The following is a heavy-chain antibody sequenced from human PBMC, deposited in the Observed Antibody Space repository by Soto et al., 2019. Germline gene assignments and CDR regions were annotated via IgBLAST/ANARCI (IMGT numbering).Heavy chain of an antibody. J-gene: IGHJ3*01. CDR1: DFTFSIFS. CDR2: ISSTGRHI. CDR3: VRDARVAPPFDL. V-gene: IGHV3-21*01. Sequence: EEQLVESGGGLAKPGGSLRLACIASDFTFSIFSMSWVRQAPGKGLEWVSLISSTGRHIYYSDSVKGRFTISRDNAQNSLFLQMDSLRVEDAAVYFCVRDARVAPPFDLWGQGTMVTVSS. D-gene: IGHD3-3*01.